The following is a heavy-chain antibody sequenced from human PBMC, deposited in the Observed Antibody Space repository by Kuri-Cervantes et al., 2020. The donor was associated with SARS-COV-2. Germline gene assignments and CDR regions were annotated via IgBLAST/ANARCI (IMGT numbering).Heavy chain of an antibody. V-gene: IGHV1-2*02. CDR2: INPNSGGT. Sequence: ASVKVSCKASGYTFTGYYMHWVRQAPGQGLEWMGWINPNSGGTNYAQKFQGRVTMTRDTSTSTAYMELRSLRSDDTAVYYCARDSPKYSSLEEYYFDYWGQGTLVTVSS. J-gene: IGHJ4*02. CDR1: GYTFTGYY. CDR3: ARDSPKYSSLEEYYFDY. D-gene: IGHD6-13*01.